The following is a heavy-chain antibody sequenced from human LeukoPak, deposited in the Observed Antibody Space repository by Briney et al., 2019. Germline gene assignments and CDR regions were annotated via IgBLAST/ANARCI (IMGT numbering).Heavy chain of an antibody. CDR2: IYNSGT. CDR1: GYSVNHDY. CDR3: ASHSSGWFDAFDI. J-gene: IGHJ3*02. Sequence: SETLSLTCTVSGYSVNHDYWSWIRQPPGKGLQWIGYIYNSGTIYNPSLNNRVTISLDTSKNQFSLRVTSVTAADTAVYYCASHSSGWFDAFDIWGQGTMVTVSS. D-gene: IGHD6-19*01. V-gene: IGHV4-59*02.